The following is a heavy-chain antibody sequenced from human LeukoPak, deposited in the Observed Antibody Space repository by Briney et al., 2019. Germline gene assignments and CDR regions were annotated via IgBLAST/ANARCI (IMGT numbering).Heavy chain of an antibody. D-gene: IGHD2-2*02. CDR2: ISGSGGNT. J-gene: IGHJ4*02. V-gene: IGHV3-23*01. CDR1: GFTFSSYA. CDR3: AKESCSSTSCSTGY. Sequence: GGSLRLSCAASGFTFSSYAKSWVRQAPGKGLEWVSAISGSGGNTYYADSVKGRFTISRDNSKNTLYLQMNSLRAEDTAVYYCAKESCSSTSCSTGYWGQGTLVTVSS.